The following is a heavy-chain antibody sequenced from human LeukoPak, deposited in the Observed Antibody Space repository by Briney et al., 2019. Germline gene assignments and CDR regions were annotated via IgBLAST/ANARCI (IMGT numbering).Heavy chain of an antibody. D-gene: IGHD3-10*01. J-gene: IGHJ4*02. Sequence: SQTLSLTCTVSGGSISSDGYYWSWLRQPPGKGLEWIGYIYYSGSTFYNPSLKSRLTISVDTSKNQFSLKLSSVTAAATAVYYCARDEETGMNYWGQGTLVTVSS. CDR1: GGSISSDGYY. V-gene: IGHV4-30-4*01. CDR3: ARDEETGMNY. CDR2: IYYSGST.